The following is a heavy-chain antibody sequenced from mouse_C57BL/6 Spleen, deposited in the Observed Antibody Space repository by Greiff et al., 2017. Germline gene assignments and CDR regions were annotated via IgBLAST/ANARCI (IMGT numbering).Heavy chain of an antibody. CDR2: IWSGGST. V-gene: IGHV2-2*01. CDR1: GFSLTSYG. D-gene: IGHD1-1*01. Sequence: VKLMESGPGLVQPSQSLSITCTVSGFSLTSYGVHWVRQSPGKGLEWLGVIWSGGSTDYNAAFISRLSISKDNSKSQVFFKMNSLQADDTAIYYCARRGTTVVEEAFAYWGQGTLVTVSA. J-gene: IGHJ3*01. CDR3: ARRGTTVVEEAFAY.